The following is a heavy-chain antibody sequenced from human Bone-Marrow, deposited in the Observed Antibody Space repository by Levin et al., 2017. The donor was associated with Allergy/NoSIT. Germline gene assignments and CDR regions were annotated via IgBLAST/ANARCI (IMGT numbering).Heavy chain of an antibody. CDR2: FNPSLGAK. CDR3: ARGDRVVLTAVNSPVGLNL. Sequence: PPASVKVSCKASGYTLTGNYIHWVRQAPGQGLEWMGWFNPSLGAKNWAQKFLGRVTVTRDTSTNTAYMDLNILTFDDTAIYYCARGDRVVLTAVNSPVGLNLWGQGTLVTVSS. CDR1: GYTLTGNY. J-gene: IGHJ5*02. D-gene: IGHD2-21*02. V-gene: IGHV1-2*02.